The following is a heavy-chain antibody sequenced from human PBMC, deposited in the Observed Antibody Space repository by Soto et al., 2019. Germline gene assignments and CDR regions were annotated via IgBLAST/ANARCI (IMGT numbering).Heavy chain of an antibody. CDR3: AREGLYSGYDWSDYFYYYGMDV. CDR2: ISAYNGKT. D-gene: IGHD5-12*01. Sequence: QVQLVQSGAEVKKPGASVKVSCKASGYTFTSYGISWVRQAPGRGPEWMGWISAYNGKTKHAQKFQGRVTMTTDRSTTTAYMELRSLRSDDTAVYFCAREGLYSGYDWSDYFYYYGMDVWGQGTTVTVSS. J-gene: IGHJ6*02. CDR1: GYTFTSYG. V-gene: IGHV1-18*04.